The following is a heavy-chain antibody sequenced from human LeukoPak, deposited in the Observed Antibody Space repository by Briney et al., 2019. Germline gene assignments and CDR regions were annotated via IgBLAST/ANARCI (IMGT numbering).Heavy chain of an antibody. Sequence: GGSLRLSCAASGFTVSSNYMSWVRQAPGKGLEWVSVIYSGGSTYYADSVKGRFTISRDNAKNSLYLQMNSLRAEDTAVYYCAGGSTRGEFDYWGQGTLVTVSS. CDR2: IYSGGST. V-gene: IGHV3-66*01. D-gene: IGHD2-2*01. J-gene: IGHJ4*02. CDR3: AGGSTRGEFDY. CDR1: GFTVSSNY.